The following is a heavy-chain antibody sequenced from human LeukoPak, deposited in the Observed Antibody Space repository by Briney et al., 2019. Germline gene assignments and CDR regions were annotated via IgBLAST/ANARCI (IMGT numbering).Heavy chain of an antibody. CDR2: INHSGST. D-gene: IGHD2-2*01. V-gene: IGHV4-34*01. J-gene: IGHJ4*02. CDR1: GGAFSGYY. Sequence: TSETLSPTCAVYGGAFSGYYWSWIRQPPGKGLEWIGEINHSGSTNYNPSLKSRVTISVDTSKNQFSLKLSSVTAADTAVYYCARGVYCSSTSCYYYGSGSYGYFDYWGQGTLVTVSS. CDR3: ARGVYCSSTSCYYYGSGSYGYFDY.